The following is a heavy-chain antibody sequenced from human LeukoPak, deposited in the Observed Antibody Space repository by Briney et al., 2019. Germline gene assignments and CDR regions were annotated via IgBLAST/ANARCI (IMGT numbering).Heavy chain of an antibody. Sequence: PGGSLRLSCVVSGFRFDDYGMHWVRQAPGKGLEWVSGISWSGTTTGYADSVKGRFTIGRDSAKNSLYLQMDSLRVEDTALYYCAKDESTGGFAPGYFYGMGVWGQGTTVSVSS. J-gene: IGHJ6*02. V-gene: IGHV3-9*01. CDR3: AKDESTGGFAPGYFYGMGV. CDR2: ISWSGTTT. CDR1: GFRFDDYG. D-gene: IGHD3-16*01.